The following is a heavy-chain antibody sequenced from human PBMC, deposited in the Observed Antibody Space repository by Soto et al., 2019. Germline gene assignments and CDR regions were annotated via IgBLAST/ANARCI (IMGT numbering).Heavy chain of an antibody. D-gene: IGHD6-6*01. CDR3: ARRRIAAAQHYYGMDV. V-gene: IGHV1-69*13. CDR2: IIPIFGTA. CDR1: GGTFSSYA. Sequence: SVKVSCKASGGTFSSYAISWVRQAPGQGLEWMGGIIPIFGTANYAQKFQGRVTITADESTSTAYMELSSLRSEDTAVYYCARRRIAAAQHYYGMDVWGQGTTVTVSS. J-gene: IGHJ6*02.